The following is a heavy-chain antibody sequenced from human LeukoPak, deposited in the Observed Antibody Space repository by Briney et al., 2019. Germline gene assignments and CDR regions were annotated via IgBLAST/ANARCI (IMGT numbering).Heavy chain of an antibody. CDR3: ATDLGLGNWFDP. Sequence: PGGSLRLSCAASGFTFSSYSMNWVRQAPGKGLEGVSSISSSSSYIYYADSVKGRFTISRDNAKNSLYLQMNSLRAEDTAVYYCATDLGLGNWFDPWGQGTLVTVSS. CDR1: GFTFSSYS. CDR2: ISSSSSYI. J-gene: IGHJ5*02. V-gene: IGHV3-21*01. D-gene: IGHD6-19*01.